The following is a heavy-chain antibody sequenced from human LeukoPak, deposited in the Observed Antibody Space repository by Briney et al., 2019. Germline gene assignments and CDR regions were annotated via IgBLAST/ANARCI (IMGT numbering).Heavy chain of an antibody. D-gene: IGHD1-26*01. J-gene: IGHJ4*02. V-gene: IGHV3-53*01. Sequence: PGGSLRLSCAASGFTFSSYGMSWVRQAPGKGLEWVSVIYSGGSTYYADSVKGRFTISRDNSKNTLYLQMNSLRAEDTAVYYCARAGPLGATDYWGQGTLVTVSS. CDR1: GFTFSSYG. CDR2: IYSGGST. CDR3: ARAGPLGATDY.